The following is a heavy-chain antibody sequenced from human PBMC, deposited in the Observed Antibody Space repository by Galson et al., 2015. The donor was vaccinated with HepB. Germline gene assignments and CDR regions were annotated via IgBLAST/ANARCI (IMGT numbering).Heavy chain of an antibody. D-gene: IGHD2-8*01. Sequence: CAISGDSVSSNSVAWNWIRQSPSRGLEWLGRTYCRSKWYTESAVSVRSRIIINPDTSQNQFSLQLNSVTPEDTAVYYCARGTKGVFDYWGQGTLVTVSS. CDR1: GDSVSSNSVA. CDR2: TYCRSKWYT. V-gene: IGHV6-1*01. J-gene: IGHJ4*02. CDR3: ARGTKGVFDY.